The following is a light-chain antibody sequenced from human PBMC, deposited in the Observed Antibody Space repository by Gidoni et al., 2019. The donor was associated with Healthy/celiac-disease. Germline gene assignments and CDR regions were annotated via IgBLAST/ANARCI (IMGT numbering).Light chain of an antibody. CDR3: QSGRT. CDR2: GAS. Sequence: EIVMTQSPATLSVSTGERATLSCRASQSVSSNLAWYQQKPGQAPRLLIYGASTRATGIPARFSGSGSGTEFTLTISSLQSEDFAVYYCQSGRTFGQGTKVEIK. J-gene: IGKJ1*01. V-gene: IGKV3-15*01. CDR1: QSVSSN.